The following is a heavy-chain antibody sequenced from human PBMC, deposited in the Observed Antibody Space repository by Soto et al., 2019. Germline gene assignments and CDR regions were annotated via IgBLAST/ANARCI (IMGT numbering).Heavy chain of an antibody. V-gene: IGHV2-5*02. CDR3: AHGSCTRAACYPSAYLDS. D-gene: IGHD2-2*01. J-gene: IGHJ4*02. CDR1: GFSLSTSAEG. CDR2: IYWDGDE. Sequence: QITLKESGPTLVKPTQTLTLTCTFSGFSLSTSAEGVGWIRQPPGKALEWLALIYWDGDERYSPSLKSRLTSTNDTSKNQVVLTMINMDPADTATYSCAHGSCTRAACYPSAYLDSWGEGILVTVSS.